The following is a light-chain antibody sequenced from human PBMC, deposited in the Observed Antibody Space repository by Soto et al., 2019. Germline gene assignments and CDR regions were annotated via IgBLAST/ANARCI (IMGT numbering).Light chain of an antibody. CDR1: QSVSITS. V-gene: IGKV3-20*01. CDR2: GAS. Sequence: EIVLTQSPGTLSFSPGERATLSCRASQSVSITSLAWYQQKPGQAPRLLIYGASNRATGIPDRFSGSGSGTDFTLTISRLEPEDFAVYYCQQYDGSPPWTFGLGTKVEFK. J-gene: IGKJ1*01. CDR3: QQYDGSPPWT.